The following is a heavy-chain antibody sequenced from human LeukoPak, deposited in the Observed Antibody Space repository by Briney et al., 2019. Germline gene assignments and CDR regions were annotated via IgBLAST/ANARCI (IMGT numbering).Heavy chain of an antibody. D-gene: IGHD2-2*02. CDR2: IYYSGSI. J-gene: IGHJ6*02. V-gene: IGHV4-28*05. CDR1: GYSISSSNW. CDR3: ARTMSSSHTAYDMDV. Sequence: SETLSLTCAVSGYSISSSNWWGWIRQPPGKGLEWIGYIYYSGSIYYNPSLKSRVTMSVDTSKNQFSLKLSSVTAVDTAVYYCARTMSSSHTAYDMDVWGQGTTVTVSS.